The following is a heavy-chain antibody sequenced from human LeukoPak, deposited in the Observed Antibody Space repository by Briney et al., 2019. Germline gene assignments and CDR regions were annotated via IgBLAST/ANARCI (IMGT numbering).Heavy chain of an antibody. CDR3: AKGIYDMDV. V-gene: IGHV3-23*01. J-gene: IGHJ6*02. CDR2: ISGSSRST. Sequence: GGSLRLSCAVSGFTFSSYAMSWVRQAPGKGLEWVSTISGSSRSTYYADSVKGRFAISRDNSKNTLYLQMNSLRAEDTAVYFCAKGIYDMDVWGQGTTVTVS. CDR1: GFTFSSYA.